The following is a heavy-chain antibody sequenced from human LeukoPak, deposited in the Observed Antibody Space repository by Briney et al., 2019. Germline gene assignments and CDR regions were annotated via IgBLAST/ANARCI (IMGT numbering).Heavy chain of an antibody. Sequence: ASVKVSCKASGGTFSSYAISWVRQAPGQGLGWMGRIIPIFGTANYAQKMQGRVTITTDESTSTAYMELSSLRSEDTAVYYCAREGEGAYGDYENYWGQGTLVTVSS. CDR1: GGTFSSYA. D-gene: IGHD4-17*01. J-gene: IGHJ4*02. CDR3: AREGEGAYGDYENY. CDR2: IIPIFGTA. V-gene: IGHV1-69*05.